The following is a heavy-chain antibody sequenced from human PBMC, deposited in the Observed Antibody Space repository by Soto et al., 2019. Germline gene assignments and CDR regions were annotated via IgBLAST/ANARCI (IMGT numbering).Heavy chain of an antibody. Sequence: QVQLQQWGAGLLKPSETLSLTCGVYGVAFSGYHWSWIRQAPGKGLEWIGEINQSGSTNYSPSLKSRGTMSVDTSKKQFSLKLNSVTAADTALYYCATRDSYYGMDFWGQGTTVTVSS. CDR1: GVAFSGYH. CDR3: ATRDSYYGMDF. J-gene: IGHJ6*02. CDR2: INQSGST. V-gene: IGHV4-34*01.